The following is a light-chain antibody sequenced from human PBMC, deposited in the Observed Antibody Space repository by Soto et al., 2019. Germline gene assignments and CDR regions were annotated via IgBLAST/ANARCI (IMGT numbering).Light chain of an antibody. Sequence: ERVRVQSPATLSVYTGERATLSCRASQSFSSNLAWYQQKPGQAPRLLIYGASTRATGIPARFSGGGSGTDFTLTISSLQPEDFAVYYCQQYNGWPITFGQGTLLEV. CDR3: QQYNGWPIT. V-gene: IGKV3-15*01. CDR2: GAS. CDR1: QSFSSN. J-gene: IGKJ5*01.